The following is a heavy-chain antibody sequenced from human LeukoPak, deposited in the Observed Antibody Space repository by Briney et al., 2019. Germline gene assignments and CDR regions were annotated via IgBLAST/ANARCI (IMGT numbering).Heavy chain of an antibody. D-gene: IGHD1-26*01. CDR2: ISYDGSNK. Sequence: GGSLRLSCAASGFTFSSYAMHWVRQAPGKGLEWVAVISYDGSNKYYADSVKGRFTISRDNSKNTLYLQMNSLRAEDTAVYYCAKDMISYARINYYYGMDVWGQGTTVTVSS. J-gene: IGHJ6*02. CDR3: AKDMISYARINYYYGMDV. CDR1: GFTFSSYA. V-gene: IGHV3-30*04.